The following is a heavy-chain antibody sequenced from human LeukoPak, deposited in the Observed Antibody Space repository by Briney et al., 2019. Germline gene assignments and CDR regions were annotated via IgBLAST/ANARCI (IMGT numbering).Heavy chain of an antibody. J-gene: IGHJ6*04. CDR1: GGTFSSYA. Sequence: ASVKVSCKASGGTFSSYAINWVRQAPGQGLEWMGGIIPIFGTANYAQKFQGRVTITADESTSTAYMELSSLRSEDTAVYYCARASEYFDWLLRRETYYYYGMDVWGKGTTVTVSS. D-gene: IGHD3-9*01. CDR2: IIPIFGTA. V-gene: IGHV1-69*01. CDR3: ARASEYFDWLLRRETYYYYGMDV.